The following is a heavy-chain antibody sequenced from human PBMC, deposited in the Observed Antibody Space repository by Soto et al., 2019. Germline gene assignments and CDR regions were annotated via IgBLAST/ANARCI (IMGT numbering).Heavy chain of an antibody. Sequence: EVQLVESGGGLVKPGESLRLSCAASGFTFSNYCMNWVRQAPGKGLEWVSSVTGSGYIFYACSVEGRFSISRDNAKNSLYLQMNSMRVEETAVYYCSRYSGTYRDYCGQGVLVTVSS. J-gene: IGHJ4*02. CDR2: VTGSGYI. V-gene: IGHV3-21*01. D-gene: IGHD1-26*01. CDR1: GFTFSNYC. CDR3: SRYSGTYRDY.